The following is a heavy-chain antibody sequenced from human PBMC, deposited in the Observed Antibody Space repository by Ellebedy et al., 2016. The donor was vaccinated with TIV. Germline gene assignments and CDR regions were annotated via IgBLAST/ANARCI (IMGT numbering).Heavy chain of an antibody. CDR3: ARGSLSEGAFDI. D-gene: IGHD1-26*01. J-gene: IGHJ3*02. V-gene: IGHV1-3*01. Sequence: AASAKVSCKASGYTFTSYAMHWVRQAPGQRLEWMGLINAGNGNTKYSQKFQGRVTITRDTSASTAYMELSSLRTEDTAVYYCARGSLSEGAFDIWGQGTMVTVSS. CDR2: INAGNGNT. CDR1: GYTFTSYA.